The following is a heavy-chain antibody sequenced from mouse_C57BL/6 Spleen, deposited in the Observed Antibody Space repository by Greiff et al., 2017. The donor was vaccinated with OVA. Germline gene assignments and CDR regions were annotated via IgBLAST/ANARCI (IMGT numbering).Heavy chain of an antibody. J-gene: IGHJ1*03. CDR1: GYAFSSYW. D-gene: IGHD2-3*01. V-gene: IGHV1-80*01. CDR2: IDPGDGDT. Sequence: QVQLQQSGAELVKPGASVKISCKASGYAFSSYWMTWVKQRPGKGLEWIGQIDPGDGDTNYNGKVKGEATLTADKSSSTAYMQLSSLTSEDSAVYFCARKRLNYDDYGYLDVWGTGTTVTVSS. CDR3: ARKRLNYDDYGYLDV.